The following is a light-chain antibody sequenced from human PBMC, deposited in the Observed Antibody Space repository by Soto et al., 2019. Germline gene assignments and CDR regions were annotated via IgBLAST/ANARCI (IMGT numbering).Light chain of an antibody. Sequence: DIQMTQSPSTLSASVGDRVTITCRASQSISSWLAWYQHKPGKAPKLLIYKASSLESGVPSRVSGSGSGTEFTLPISSLQPDDFATYYCQQYNSYPLIFGGGTKV. CDR3: QQYNSYPLI. V-gene: IGKV1-5*03. CDR2: KAS. CDR1: QSISSW. J-gene: IGKJ4*01.